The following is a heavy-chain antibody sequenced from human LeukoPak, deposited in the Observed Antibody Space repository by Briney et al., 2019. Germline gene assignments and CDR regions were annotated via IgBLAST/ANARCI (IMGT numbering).Heavy chain of an antibody. Sequence: SETLSLTCTVSGCSISSSSYYWRWPRRPPGKAVEWIGNISYSWRTFYNPSLRSRVTIYVESSRNQFSLRLNSVTAADTAVYYCARHSEEDGSNPKPLDYWGRGTLVTVSS. D-gene: IGHD6-6*01. CDR2: ISYSWRT. CDR1: GCSISSSSYY. J-gene: IGHJ4*02. V-gene: IGHV4-39*01. CDR3: ARHSEEDGSNPKPLDY.